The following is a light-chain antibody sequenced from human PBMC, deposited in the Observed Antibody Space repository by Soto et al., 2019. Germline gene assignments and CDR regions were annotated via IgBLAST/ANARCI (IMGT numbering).Light chain of an antibody. CDR1: QSISSW. V-gene: IGKV1-5*03. CDR3: QQYNDNRT. Sequence: DIQMTQSPSTLSASVGDRVTITCRASQSISSWLAWYQQKPGQAPKLLIYKASTLQSGVPSRFSGSGSGTEFTLAISSLQPDDSATYSCQQYNDNRTCAQGTKVAIK. CDR2: KAS. J-gene: IGKJ1*01.